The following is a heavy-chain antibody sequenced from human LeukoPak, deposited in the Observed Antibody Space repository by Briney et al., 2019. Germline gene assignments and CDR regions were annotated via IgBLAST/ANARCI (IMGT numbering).Heavy chain of an antibody. V-gene: IGHV3-23*01. CDR2: ISGSGGST. Sequence: PGGSLRLSCAASGFTFSSYAMSWVRQAPGKGLEWVSAISGSGGSTYYADSVKGRFTISRDNSKNTLYLQMNSLRAEDTAVYYCARDAVPRYCSGGSCPFDYWGQGTLVTVSS. J-gene: IGHJ4*02. CDR1: GFTFSSYA. CDR3: ARDAVPRYCSGGSCPFDY. D-gene: IGHD2-15*01.